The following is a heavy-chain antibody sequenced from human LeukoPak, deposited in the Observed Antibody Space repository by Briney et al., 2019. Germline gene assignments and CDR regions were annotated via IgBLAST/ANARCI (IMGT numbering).Heavy chain of an antibody. V-gene: IGHV4-4*07. CDR3: ARDRRDLPYYYYYVDV. CDR2: IYITGNT. CDR1: GGSISSYY. Sequence: SETLSLTCTVSGGSISSYYWSWLRQPAGKGLEWIGRIYITGNTKYNPSLKSRVTMSVDMSKNQFSLKLSSVTAADTAVYYCARDRRDLPYYYYYVDVWGKGTTVTISS. J-gene: IGHJ6*03.